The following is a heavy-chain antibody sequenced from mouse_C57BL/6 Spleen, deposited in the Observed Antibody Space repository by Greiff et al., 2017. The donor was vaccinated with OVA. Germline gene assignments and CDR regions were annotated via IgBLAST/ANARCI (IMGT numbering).Heavy chain of an antibody. CDR1: GYTFTDYY. CDR2: INPNNGGT. Sequence: EVQLQQSGPELVKPGASVKISCKASGYTFTDYYMNWVKQSHGKSLEWIGDINPNNGGTSYNQKFKGKATLTVDKSSSTAYMELRSLTSEDSAVYYCARSIRFGTTVVATNYWGQGTTLTVSS. D-gene: IGHD1-1*01. CDR3: ARSIRFGTTVVATNY. V-gene: IGHV1-26*01. J-gene: IGHJ2*01.